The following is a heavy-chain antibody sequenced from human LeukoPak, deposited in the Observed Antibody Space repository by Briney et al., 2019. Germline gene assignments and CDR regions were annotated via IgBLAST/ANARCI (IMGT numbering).Heavy chain of an antibody. J-gene: IGHJ4*02. V-gene: IGHV3-23*01. Sequence: PGGSLRLSCAASRFTFSNYAMSWVRQAPGKGLELVSAITGNGDYTDYADSVKGRFTISRDNSKNTAYLQMNSLRSEDTAVYYCAKRSGINYGFFDSWGQGTLVTVSS. CDR1: RFTFSNYA. CDR2: ITGNGDYT. CDR3: AKRSGINYGFFDS. D-gene: IGHD1-26*01.